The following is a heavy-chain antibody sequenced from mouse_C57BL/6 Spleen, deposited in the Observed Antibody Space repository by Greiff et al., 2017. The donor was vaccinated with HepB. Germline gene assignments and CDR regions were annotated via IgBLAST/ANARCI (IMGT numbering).Heavy chain of an antibody. CDR3: SGSSSPY. D-gene: IGHD1-1*01. V-gene: IGHV1-55*01. CDR2: IYPCSGST. J-gene: IGHJ2*01. Sequence: VQLQQPGAELVKPGASVKMSCKASGYTFTSYGITWVKQRPGQGLEWIGDIYPCSGSTYYHEKLKSKATLTVDTSSSTAYSQLSRLTSEDSAVYYCSGSSSPYWGQGTTLTVSS. CDR1: GYTFTSYG.